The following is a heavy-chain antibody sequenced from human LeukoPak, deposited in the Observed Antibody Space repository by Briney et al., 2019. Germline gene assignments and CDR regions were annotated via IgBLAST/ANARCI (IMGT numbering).Heavy chain of an antibody. Sequence: PGGSLRLSCAASGFSFSDYFMTWIRQAPGKGLEWVSYISDTGRTIYYADSVRGRFTISRDNAKNSLFLQMDTLRAEDTAVYYCAKDRPDIVVVVAATPYDAFDIWGQGTMVTVSS. CDR3: AKDRPDIVVVVAATPYDAFDI. D-gene: IGHD2-15*01. V-gene: IGHV3-11*01. CDR1: GFSFSDYF. CDR2: ISDTGRTI. J-gene: IGHJ3*02.